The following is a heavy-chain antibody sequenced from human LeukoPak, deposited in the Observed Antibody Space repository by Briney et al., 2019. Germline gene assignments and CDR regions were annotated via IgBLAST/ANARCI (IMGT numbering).Heavy chain of an antibody. J-gene: IGHJ4*02. D-gene: IGHD6-13*01. CDR1: GGSFSGYY. CDR3: ARGGVRSWYY. V-gene: IGHV4-34*01. Sequence: SETLSLTCAVYGGSFSGYYWSWIRQPPGKGLEWIGEINHSGSTNYNPSLKSRVTISVDTSKNQFSLKLSSVTAADTAVYYCARGGVRSWYYWGQGTLVTVCS. CDR2: INHSGST.